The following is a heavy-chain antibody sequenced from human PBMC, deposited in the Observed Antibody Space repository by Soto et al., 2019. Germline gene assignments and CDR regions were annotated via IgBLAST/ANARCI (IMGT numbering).Heavy chain of an antibody. J-gene: IGHJ6*02. CDR1: GFTVNSNY. V-gene: IGHV3-66*01. CDR2: IYSDGST. D-gene: IGHD2-15*01. CDR3: VRYLVNLVVATYGIDV. Sequence: GGSLRLSCAASGFTVNSNYMSWVRQAPGKGLEWVSVIYSDGSTYYADSVKGRFIISRDNSNNTLYFQMSSLRAEDTAVYYCVRYLVNLVVATYGIDVWAQGTTVTVSS.